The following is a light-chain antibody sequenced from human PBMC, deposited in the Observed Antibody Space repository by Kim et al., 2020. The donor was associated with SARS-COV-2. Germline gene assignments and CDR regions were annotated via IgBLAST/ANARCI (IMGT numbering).Light chain of an antibody. CDR1: SSNIGSNN. CDR3: AVWDDSLKQGV. J-gene: IGLJ3*02. Sequence: ELTQPPSASGTPGQRVTISCAGSSSNIGSNNVVWYQQLPGAAPNLLIYSNNQRPSGIPDRFSGSRSGTSASLAISGLQSGDEADYYCAVWDDSLKQGVFGGGTQLTVL. CDR2: SNN. V-gene: IGLV1-44*01.